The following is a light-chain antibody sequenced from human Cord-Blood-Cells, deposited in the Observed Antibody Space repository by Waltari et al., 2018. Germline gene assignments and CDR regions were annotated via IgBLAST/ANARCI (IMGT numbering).Light chain of an antibody. CDR1: QSVSSSY. Sequence: EIVLTQSPGTLSSSPGDSATLSCRASQSVSSSYLAWYQQKPGQAPRLLIYGASSRATGIPDRFSGSGSGTDFTLTSSRLEPEDFAVYYCQQYGSSFTFGPGTKVDIK. J-gene: IGKJ3*01. CDR2: GAS. V-gene: IGKV3-20*01. CDR3: QQYGSSFT.